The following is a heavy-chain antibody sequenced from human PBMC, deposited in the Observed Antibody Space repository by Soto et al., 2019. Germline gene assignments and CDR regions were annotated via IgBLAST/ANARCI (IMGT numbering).Heavy chain of an antibody. Sequence: SVKVSGKASGGSFGNSAINWVRQTPGQGLEWLGGFIPVYRTLNYAQKFQGRVTITADESTGTAYMTLSSLASDDTAVYYCATGVVWIGYFTVDSWGQGTRVTVSS. D-gene: IGHD3-3*01. CDR2: FIPVYRTL. CDR1: GGSFGNSA. V-gene: IGHV1-69*13. J-gene: IGHJ4*02. CDR3: ATGVVWIGYFTVDS.